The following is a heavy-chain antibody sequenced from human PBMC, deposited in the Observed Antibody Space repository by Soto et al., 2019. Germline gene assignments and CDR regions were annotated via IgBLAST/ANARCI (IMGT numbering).Heavy chain of an antibody. CDR1: GGTVASSHC. CDR2: VYHTGDT. J-gene: IGHJ5*02. Sequence: SETLSLTCGVSGGTVASSHCWSCFRQSPGRGLEWIGNVYHTGDTNFNPSLQSRVTFSVDKSNKQFSLRLTSVTAAATAVYFCAREIVTAGGNNYFDPWGQGTLVTVSS. D-gene: IGHD2-21*02. V-gene: IGHV4-4*02. CDR3: AREIVTAGGNNYFDP.